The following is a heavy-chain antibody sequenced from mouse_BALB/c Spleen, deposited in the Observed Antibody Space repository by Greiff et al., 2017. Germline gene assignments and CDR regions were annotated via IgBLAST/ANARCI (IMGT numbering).Heavy chain of an antibody. J-gene: IGHJ2*01. V-gene: IGHV5-9-4*01. CDR2: ISSGGSYT. CDR1: EFTFGSYP. Sequence: EVQLQESGGGLVKPGGSRKLSFAASEFTFGSYPMSWVGRSPEKRREWVAEISSGGSYTYYPDTVTGRFTISRDNAKNTLYLEMSSLRSEDTAMYYCARWGNYLYYFDYWGQGTTLTVSS. D-gene: IGHD2-1*01. CDR3: ARWGNYLYYFDY.